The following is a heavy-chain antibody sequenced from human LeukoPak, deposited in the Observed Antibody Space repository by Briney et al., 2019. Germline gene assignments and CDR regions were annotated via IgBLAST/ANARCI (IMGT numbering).Heavy chain of an antibody. CDR3: ARAYSSSYDY. V-gene: IGHV3-30*03. CDR1: GFTFSSYG. J-gene: IGHJ4*02. D-gene: IGHD6-13*01. Sequence: GGSLRLSCAASGFTFSSYGMHWVRQAPGKGLEWVAVISYDGSNKYYADSVKGRFTISRDNSKNTLYLQMNSLRDEDTAVYYCARAYSSSYDYWGQGTLVTVSS. CDR2: ISYDGSNK.